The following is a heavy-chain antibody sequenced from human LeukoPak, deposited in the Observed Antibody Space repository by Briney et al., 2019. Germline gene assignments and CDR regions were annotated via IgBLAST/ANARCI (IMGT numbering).Heavy chain of an antibody. CDR2: INHSGST. CDR1: GGSFSGYY. CDR3: ARGGTELRYFDWAQYYFDY. V-gene: IGHV4-34*01. Sequence: SETLSLTCAVYGGSFSGYYWSWIRQPPGKGLEWIGEINHSGSTNYNPSLTRRVTISVDTSKNQFSLKLSSVTAADTAVYYCARGGTELRYFDWAQYYFDYWGQGTLVTVSS. J-gene: IGHJ4*02. D-gene: IGHD3-9*01.